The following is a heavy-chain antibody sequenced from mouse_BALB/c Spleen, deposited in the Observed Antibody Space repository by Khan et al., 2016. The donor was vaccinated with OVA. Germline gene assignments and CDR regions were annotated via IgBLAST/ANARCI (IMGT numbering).Heavy chain of an antibody. CDR2: INPSTGYT. D-gene: IGHD1-1*01. CDR3: GRRGVRYDFAY. V-gene: IGHV1-7*01. CDR1: GYTFSNYW. J-gene: IGHJ2*01. Sequence: QIQLMQSGAELAKPGASVKISCKASGYTFSNYWILWVKQRPGQGLEWIGYINPSTGYTEYNQNFKDKATLTADKSSSTAYMQLSSLTSEDSAVYYCGRRGVRYDFAYWGHGTTVTVSA.